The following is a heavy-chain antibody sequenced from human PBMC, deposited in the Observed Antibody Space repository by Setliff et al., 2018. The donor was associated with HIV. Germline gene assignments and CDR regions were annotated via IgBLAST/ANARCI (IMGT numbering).Heavy chain of an antibody. D-gene: IGHD6-19*01. CDR2: ILYSGGTI. CDR3: AAGSGWRIEY. Sequence: GGSLRLSCTGSGFTFSSYAMSWVRQAPGKGLEWVSILYSGGTIHYADSVKGRFTISRDVSKNSLFLQMNSLRAEDTAVYYCAAGSGWRIEYWGQGILVTVSS. CDR1: GFTFSSYA. J-gene: IGHJ4*02. V-gene: IGHV3-23*01.